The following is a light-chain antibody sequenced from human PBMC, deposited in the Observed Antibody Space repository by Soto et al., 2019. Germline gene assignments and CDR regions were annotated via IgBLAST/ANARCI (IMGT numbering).Light chain of an antibody. CDR3: LQYNNWPYT. CDR2: GAS. Sequence: EIVMTQSPVTLSVSPGERGTLSCRASQSVSTNLLWYQQTPGKAPRLLIYGASTRSTGIPARFSGGGSGTEFSLTISSLQSEDFAVYYCLQYNNWPYTFGQGNRVEI. J-gene: IGKJ2*01. V-gene: IGKV3-15*01. CDR1: QSVSTN.